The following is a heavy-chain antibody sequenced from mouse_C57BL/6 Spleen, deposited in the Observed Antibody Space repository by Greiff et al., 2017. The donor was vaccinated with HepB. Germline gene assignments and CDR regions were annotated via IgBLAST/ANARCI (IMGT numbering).Heavy chain of an antibody. D-gene: IGHD1-1*01. J-gene: IGHJ4*01. Sequence: QVQLQQPGAELVKPGASVKLSCKASGYTFTSYWMHWVKQRPGQGLEWIGMIHPNSGSTNFNEKFKSKATLTVDKSSSTAYMQLSSLTSEDSAVYYCARHYYGSSFYYAMDYWGQGTSVTVSS. CDR3: ARHYYGSSFYYAMDY. CDR2: IHPNSGST. CDR1: GYTFTSYW. V-gene: IGHV1-64*01.